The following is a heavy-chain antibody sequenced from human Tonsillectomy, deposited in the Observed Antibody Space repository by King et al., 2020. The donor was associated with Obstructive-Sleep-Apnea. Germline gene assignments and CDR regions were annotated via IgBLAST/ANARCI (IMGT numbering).Heavy chain of an antibody. CDR3: AKYLAAVAGPDFDS. Sequence: VQLVESGGGLVQPGGSLRLSCAASGFTFSSYDMSWVRQAPGKGLEWVSVISGRDGGTYYTDSVKGRFTISRDNPKNTLYLQMNRLRAEDTAIYYCAKYLAAVAGPDFDSWGQGTLVTVSS. J-gene: IGHJ4*02. CDR2: ISGRDGGT. CDR1: GFTFSSYD. V-gene: IGHV3-23*04. D-gene: IGHD6-19*01.